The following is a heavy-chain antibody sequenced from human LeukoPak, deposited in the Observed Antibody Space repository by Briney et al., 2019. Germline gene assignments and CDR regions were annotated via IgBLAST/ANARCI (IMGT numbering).Heavy chain of an antibody. CDR2: MNPNSGNT. CDR1: GGTFSSYA. V-gene: IGHV1-8*03. D-gene: IGHD4-17*01. Sequence: ASVKVSCKASGGTFSSYAISWVRQAPGQGLEWMGWMNPNSGNTGYAQKFQGRVTITRNTSISTAYMELSSLRSEDTAVYYCARYGDYEGSIDYWGQGTLVTVSS. J-gene: IGHJ4*02. CDR3: ARYGDYEGSIDY.